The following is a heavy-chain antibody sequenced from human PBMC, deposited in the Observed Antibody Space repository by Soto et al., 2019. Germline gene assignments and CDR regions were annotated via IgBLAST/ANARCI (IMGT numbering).Heavy chain of an antibody. Sequence: QVQLQESGPGLVKPSQTLSLTCTVSGDSVTSAPYYWYWIRQHPGKGLEWIGYIYYDVSTYYNPFLKSRVTITKNPSKDQFSLTVTSVTAADTPLYYCARGKEVPGPARRYYYGRDVWGQGNTVNVSS. J-gene: IGHJ6*02. CDR3: ARGKEVPGPARRYYYGRDV. V-gene: IGHV4-31*03. CDR1: GDSVTSAPYY. CDR2: IYYDVST. D-gene: IGHD3-16*01.